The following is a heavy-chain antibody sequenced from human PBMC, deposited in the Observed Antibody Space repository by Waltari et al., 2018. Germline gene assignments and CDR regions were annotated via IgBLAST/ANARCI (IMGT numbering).Heavy chain of an antibody. CDR2: ISSSGSTI. D-gene: IGHD6-19*01. J-gene: IGHJ3*02. CDR1: GFTFISYE. Sequence: EVQLVESGGGLVQPGGSLRLSCAASGFTFISYEMNWVRQAQGKGLEWVSYISSSGSTIYYADSVKGRFTISRDNAKNSLYLQMNSLRAEDTTVYYCARGGPYSSGWFLDAFDIWGQGT. CDR3: ARGGPYSSGWFLDAFDI. V-gene: IGHV3-48*03.